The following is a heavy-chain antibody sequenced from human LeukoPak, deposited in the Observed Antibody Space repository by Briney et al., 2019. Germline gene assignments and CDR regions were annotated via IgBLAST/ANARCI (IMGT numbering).Heavy chain of an antibody. CDR2: ISSSSSTI. Sequence: PGGSLRLSCAASGFTFSSYSMNLVRQAPGKGLEWVSYISSSSSTIYYADSVKGRFTISRDNAKNSLYLQMNSLRAEDTAVYYCARARTYCSSTSCYGGAFDIWGQGTMVTVSS. CDR3: ARARTYCSSTSCYGGAFDI. V-gene: IGHV3-48*01. J-gene: IGHJ3*02. D-gene: IGHD2-2*01. CDR1: GFTFSSYS.